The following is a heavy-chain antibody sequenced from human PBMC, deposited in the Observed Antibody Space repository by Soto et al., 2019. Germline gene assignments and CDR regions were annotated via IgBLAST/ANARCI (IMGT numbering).Heavy chain of an antibody. CDR2: ISYDGSNK. D-gene: IGHD3-22*01. CDR3: ARDLAYYYDSSGYYTLSYYYGMDV. Sequence: QVQLVESGGGVVQPGRSLRLSCAASGFTFSSYAMRWVRQAPGKGLEWVAVISYDGSNKYYADSVKGRFTISRDNSKNTLYLQMNSLRAEDTAVYYCARDLAYYYDSSGYYTLSYYYGMDVWGQGTTVTVSS. CDR1: GFTFSSYA. J-gene: IGHJ6*02. V-gene: IGHV3-30-3*01.